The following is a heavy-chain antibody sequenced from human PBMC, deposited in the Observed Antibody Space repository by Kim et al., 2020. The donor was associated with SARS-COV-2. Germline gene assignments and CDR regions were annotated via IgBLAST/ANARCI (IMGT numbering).Heavy chain of an antibody. D-gene: IGHD3-3*01. Sequence: QYNPSHKSRVSISLDTSKNHFSLDLKSVTAADTAVYYCARESSNTMRGFVPWGQGTLVTVSS. J-gene: IGHJ5*02. CDR3: ARESSNTMRGFVP. V-gene: IGHV4-31*02.